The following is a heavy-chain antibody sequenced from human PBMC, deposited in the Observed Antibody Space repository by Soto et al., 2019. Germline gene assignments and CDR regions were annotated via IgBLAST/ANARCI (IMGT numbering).Heavy chain of an antibody. CDR3: AGWSNGDYS. CDR1: GFTFSNYR. Sequence: GGSLRLSCTTSGFTFSNYRMHWVRQPPGKGLVWVSRIIGDGSITNYAASVKGRFTISRDNGKSTLYLQMNSLRAEDTAEYYCAGWSNGDYSWGQGTLVTVSS. D-gene: IGHD4-17*01. V-gene: IGHV3-74*01. J-gene: IGHJ4*02. CDR2: IIGDGSIT.